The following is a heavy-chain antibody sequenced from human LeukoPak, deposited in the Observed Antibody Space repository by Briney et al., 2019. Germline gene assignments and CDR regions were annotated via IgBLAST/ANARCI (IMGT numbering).Heavy chain of an antibody. Sequence: SVKVSCKASGGTFSSYTISWVRQAPGQGLEWMGGIIPIFGTANYAQKFQGRVTITADESTSTASMELSSLRSEDTAVYYCARGLYSSSWYAPLDYWGQGTLVTVSS. CDR1: GGTFSSYT. D-gene: IGHD6-13*01. V-gene: IGHV1-69*13. CDR3: ARGLYSSSWYAPLDY. J-gene: IGHJ4*02. CDR2: IIPIFGTA.